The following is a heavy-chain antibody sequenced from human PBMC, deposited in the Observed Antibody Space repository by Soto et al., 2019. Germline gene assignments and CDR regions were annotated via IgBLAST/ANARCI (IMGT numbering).Heavy chain of an antibody. Sequence: QVQLVESGGGVVQPGRSLRLSCVAPGVIFSGYGMHWVRQAPGKGLEWVAVIRFDGSNIYYADSVKGRFTISRDNSRNTLYLQMNSLRAEDTAVYYCARDGVRDTVFFGYFDYWGQGALVTVSS. CDR1: GVIFSGYG. J-gene: IGHJ4*02. CDR3: ARDGVRDTVFFGYFDY. D-gene: IGHD3-9*01. V-gene: IGHV3-33*01. CDR2: IRFDGSNI.